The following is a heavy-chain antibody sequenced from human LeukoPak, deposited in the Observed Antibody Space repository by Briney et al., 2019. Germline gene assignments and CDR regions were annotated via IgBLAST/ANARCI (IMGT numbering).Heavy chain of an antibody. CDR2: IWYDGSNK. J-gene: IGHJ4*02. Sequence: GGSLRLSCAASGFSFSSYGMHWVRQAPGKGLEWVAVIWYDGSNKYYADSVKGRFTISRDNSKNTLYLQMNSLRAEDTAVYYCAREGPRGNSQFDYWGQGTLVTVSS. CDR1: GFSFSSYG. D-gene: IGHD2/OR15-2a*01. V-gene: IGHV3-33*01. CDR3: AREGPRGNSQFDY.